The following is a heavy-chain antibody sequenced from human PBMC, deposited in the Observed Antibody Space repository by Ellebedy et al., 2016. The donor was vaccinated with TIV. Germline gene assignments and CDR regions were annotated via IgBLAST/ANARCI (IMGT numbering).Heavy chain of an antibody. CDR1: GFTFSTYW. J-gene: IGHJ4*02. V-gene: IGHV3-23*01. CDR3: AKGRGGGSDSSAPRYYFDY. D-gene: IGHD3-22*01. CDR2: FGISGDST. Sequence: GESLKISCATSGFTFSTYWMAWVRQAPGKGLEWVSGFGISGDSTYYVDSVKGRFTISRDNSKKTLYLQMNSLRAEDTAVYYCAKGRGGGSDSSAPRYYFDYWGLGTLVTVSS.